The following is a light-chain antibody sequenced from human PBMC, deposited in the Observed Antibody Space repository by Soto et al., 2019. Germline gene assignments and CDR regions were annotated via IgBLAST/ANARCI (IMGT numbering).Light chain of an antibody. J-gene: IGKJ5*01. CDR2: GAS. CDR3: QQYGSSPPIT. V-gene: IGKV3-20*01. CDR1: QSVSSNY. Sequence: EIVLTQSPGTLSLSPGERATLSCRASQSVSSNYLAWYQQKPGQAPRLLIYGASNRATGIPDRFSGSGSGTDFTLTISRLEPEDFAVYSCQQYGSSPPITFGQGTRLEIK.